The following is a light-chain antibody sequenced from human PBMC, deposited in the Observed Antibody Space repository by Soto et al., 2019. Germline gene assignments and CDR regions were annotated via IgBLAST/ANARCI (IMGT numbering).Light chain of an antibody. CDR3: QQYGSYPQFP. J-gene: IGKJ5*01. CDR1: QSVSSSY. V-gene: IGKV3-20*01. CDR2: GAS. Sequence: EIVLTQSPGTLSLSPGERATLSCRASQSVSSSYLAWYQQKPGQAPRLLIYGASSRATGIPDRFSGSGSGKDFTFTISRLGPEVFAVYYCQQYGSYPQFPFGQGTRREIK.